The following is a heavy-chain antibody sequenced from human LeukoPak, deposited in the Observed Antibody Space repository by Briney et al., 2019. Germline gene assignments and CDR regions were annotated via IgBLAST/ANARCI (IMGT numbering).Heavy chain of an antibody. CDR2: INSNSRTI. D-gene: IGHD1-26*01. V-gene: IGHV3-48*02. Sequence: PGGSLRLSCAASGFTFSNAWMSWVRQAPGKGLEWVSYINSNSRTIYYADSVKGRFTVSRDNAKNSLYLQMNSLRDEDTAVYYCARDPTISGSYSDYWGQGTLVTVSS. CDR3: ARDPTISGSYSDY. J-gene: IGHJ4*02. CDR1: GFTFSNAW.